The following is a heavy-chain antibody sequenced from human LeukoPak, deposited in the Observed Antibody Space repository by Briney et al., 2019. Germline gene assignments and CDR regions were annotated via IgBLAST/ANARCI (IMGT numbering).Heavy chain of an antibody. Sequence: GGSLRLSCSASGFTFYNYALTWVRQTPGKGLECVSAISGDGVSPYYADSVRGRFTISRDNSKNTLYLQMNSLRVEDTAVYFCARDPVAFPYLFDSGGQGPLVTVSS. CDR3: ARDPVAFPYLFDS. D-gene: IGHD2-2*02. J-gene: IGHJ4*02. CDR2: ISGDGVSP. CDR1: GFTFYNYA. V-gene: IGHV3-23*01.